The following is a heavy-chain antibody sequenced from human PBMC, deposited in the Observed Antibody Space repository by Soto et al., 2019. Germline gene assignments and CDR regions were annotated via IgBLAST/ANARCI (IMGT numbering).Heavy chain of an antibody. D-gene: IGHD2-15*01. CDR3: ARLGFGGNPYYFDY. Sequence: LSLTCTVPGSSISSGGYYWSWIRQHPGKGLQWIGCTYYSGSTYYNPSLKSRLITSVATSKNGFSLKLSSVTAADTAVYYCARLGFGGNPYYFDYWGQGILVTV. CDR1: GSSISSGGYY. J-gene: IGHJ4*02. CDR2: TYYSGST. V-gene: IGHV4-31*03.